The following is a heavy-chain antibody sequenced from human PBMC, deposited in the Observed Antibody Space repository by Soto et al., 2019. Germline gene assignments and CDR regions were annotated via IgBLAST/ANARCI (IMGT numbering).Heavy chain of an antibody. V-gene: IGHV3-64*01. D-gene: IGHD2-21*02. CDR2: ISSNGGST. CDR1: GFTFSSYA. J-gene: IGHJ3*02. CDR3: ARNYGGNSYAFDI. Sequence: EVQLVESGGGLVQPGGSLRLSCAASGFTFSSYAMHWVRQAPGKGLEYVSAISSNGGSTYYGNSVKGRFTISRDNSKNTRYLQMGSLRAEDMAVYYCARNYGGNSYAFDIWGQGTMVTVSS.